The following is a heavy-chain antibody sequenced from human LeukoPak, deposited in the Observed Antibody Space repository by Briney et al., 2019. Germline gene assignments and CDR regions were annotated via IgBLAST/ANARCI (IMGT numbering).Heavy chain of an antibody. CDR1: GGSISYYY. CDR3: ASEAYSGYKEYSFAY. V-gene: IGHV4-59*01. CDR2: IYYTGST. D-gene: IGHD5-12*01. Sequence: SETLSLTCTVSGGSISYYYWSWIRQPPGKGLEWIGYIYYTGSTNYNPSLKSRVTISVDTSKKQFSLKLSSVTAADTAVYYCASEAYSGYKEYSFAYWGQGTLVTVSS. J-gene: IGHJ4*02.